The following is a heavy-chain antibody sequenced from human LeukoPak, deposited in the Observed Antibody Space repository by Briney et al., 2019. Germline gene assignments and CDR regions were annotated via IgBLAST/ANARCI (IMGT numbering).Heavy chain of an antibody. V-gene: IGHV4-39*01. CDR3: ARRRYYDYVWGSYRYPHFDY. J-gene: IGHJ4*02. CDR2: IYYSGNT. CDR1: GVSISSSNSY. Sequence: PSETLSLTCTVSGVSISSSNSYWGWIRQPPGKGLEWIGSIYYSGNTYYNASLKSQVSISIDTSKNQFSLRLTSVTAADTAVYYCARRRYYDYVWGSYRYPHFDYWGLGTLVTVSS. D-gene: IGHD3-16*02.